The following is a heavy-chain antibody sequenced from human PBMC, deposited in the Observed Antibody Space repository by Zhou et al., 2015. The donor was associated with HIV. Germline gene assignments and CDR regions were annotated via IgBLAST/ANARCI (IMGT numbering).Heavy chain of an antibody. Sequence: QVQLVQSGAEVKKPGSSVKVSCKASGGTFSSYTISWVRQAPGQGLEWMGRIIPILGIANYAQKFQGRVTITADKSTSTAYMELSSLRSEDTAVYYCARGNRLAAGDWFDPWGQGTLVTVSS. J-gene: IGHJ5*02. D-gene: IGHD6-25*01. CDR2: IIPILGIA. V-gene: IGHV1-69*02. CDR3: ARGNRLAAGDWFDP. CDR1: GGTFSSYT.